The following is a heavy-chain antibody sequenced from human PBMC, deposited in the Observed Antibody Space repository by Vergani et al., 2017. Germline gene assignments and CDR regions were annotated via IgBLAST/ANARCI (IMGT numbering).Heavy chain of an antibody. CDR1: GGSFSGYY. CDR3: AADSSSRYY. Sequence: QLQLQESGPGLLKPSETLSLTCAVYGGSFSGYYWSWIRQPPGKGLEWIGEINHSGSTNYNPSLKSRVTISVDTSKNQFSLKLGSVTAADTAVYYCAADSSSRYYWGQGTLVTVSS. CDR2: INHSGST. J-gene: IGHJ4*02. V-gene: IGHV4-34*01. D-gene: IGHD6-6*01.